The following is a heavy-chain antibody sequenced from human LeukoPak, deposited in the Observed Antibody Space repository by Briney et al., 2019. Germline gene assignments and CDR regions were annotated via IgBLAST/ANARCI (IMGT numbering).Heavy chain of an antibody. CDR2: IWYDGSNK. CDR1: GFTFSSYG. CDR3: AKDMDGSGRHLDY. V-gene: IGHV3-33*06. J-gene: IGHJ4*02. D-gene: IGHD3-10*01. Sequence: GGSLRLSCAASGFTFSSYGMHWVRQAPGKGLEWVAVIWYDGSNKYYADSVKGRFTISRDNSKNTLYLQMNSLRAEDTAVYYCAKDMDGSGRHLDYWGQGTLVTVSS.